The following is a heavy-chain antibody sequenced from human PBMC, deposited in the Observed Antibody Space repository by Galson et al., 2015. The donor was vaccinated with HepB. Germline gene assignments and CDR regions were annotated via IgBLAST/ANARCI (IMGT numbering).Heavy chain of an antibody. CDR1: GFTFSSYG. Sequence: SLRLSCAASGFTFSSYGTHWVRQAPGKGLEWVAVISYDGSNKYYADSVKGRFTISRDNSKNTLYLQMNSLRAEDTAVYYCANGCLDCTQGFWGISTFDYWGQGTLVTVSS. CDR2: ISYDGSNK. J-gene: IGHJ4*02. V-gene: IGHV3-30*18. CDR3: ANGCLDCTQGFWGISTFDY. D-gene: IGHD5/OR15-5a*01.